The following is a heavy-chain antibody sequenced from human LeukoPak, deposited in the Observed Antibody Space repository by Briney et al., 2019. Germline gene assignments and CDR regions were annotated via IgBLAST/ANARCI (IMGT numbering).Heavy chain of an antibody. CDR2: ISSSSSNI. Sequence: GGSLRLSCAASGLTFSTYTMNWVRQAPGKGLGWPSSISSSSSNIYYAGSGKGRFTISRDDAMNTVYLQMNGQRVEYTAVYYCARGYQRPDYWGQGTLITVS. J-gene: IGHJ4*02. V-gene: IGHV3-21*01. D-gene: IGHD2-2*01. CDR1: GLTFSTYT. CDR3: ARGYQRPDY.